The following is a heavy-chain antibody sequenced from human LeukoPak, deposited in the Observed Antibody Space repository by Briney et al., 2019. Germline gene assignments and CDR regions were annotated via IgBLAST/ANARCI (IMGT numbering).Heavy chain of an antibody. Sequence: GGSLRLSCAASGFTFSTYIINRVRQAPGKGLEWVGRIKSKTDGGTTDYAAPVKGRFTISRDDSKNTLYLQMNSLKTEDTAVYYCTTELPPMITFGGVIDESDYWGQGTLVTVSS. J-gene: IGHJ4*02. CDR2: IKSKTDGGTT. CDR3: TTELPPMITFGGVIDESDY. D-gene: IGHD3-16*02. CDR1: GFTFSTYI. V-gene: IGHV3-15*01.